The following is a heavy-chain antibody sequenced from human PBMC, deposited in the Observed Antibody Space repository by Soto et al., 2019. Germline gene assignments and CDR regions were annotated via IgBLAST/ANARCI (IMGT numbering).Heavy chain of an antibody. D-gene: IGHD5-12*01. CDR2: ISYDGSNK. CDR3: AKTRALRWLQSPQNY. J-gene: IGHJ4*02. V-gene: IGHV3-30*18. Sequence: QVQLVESGGGVVQPGRSLRLSCAASGFTFSSYGMNWVRQAPGKGLEWVAFISYDGSNKYYSDSVKGRFSISRDNSKNTLYLQVNSLRAEDTAVYYCAKTRALRWLQSPQNYWGQGTLVTVSS. CDR1: GFTFSSYG.